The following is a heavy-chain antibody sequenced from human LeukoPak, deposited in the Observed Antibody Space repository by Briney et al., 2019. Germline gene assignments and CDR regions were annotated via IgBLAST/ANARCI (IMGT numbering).Heavy chain of an antibody. CDR1: GFTFSSYC. J-gene: IGHJ4*02. Sequence: GGSLRLSCAASGFTFSSYCMHWVRQAPGKGLEWVAFIRYDGSKKYYVDSVKGRFTISRDNSKNTLYLQMNRLRAEDTAVYYCAKAALGGSGSYLHWGQGTLVTVSS. V-gene: IGHV3-30*02. D-gene: IGHD3-10*01. CDR3: AKAALGGSGSYLH. CDR2: IRYDGSKK.